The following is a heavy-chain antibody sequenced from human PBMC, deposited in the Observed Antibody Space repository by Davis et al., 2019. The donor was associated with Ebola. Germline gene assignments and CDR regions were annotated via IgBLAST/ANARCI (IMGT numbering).Heavy chain of an antibody. V-gene: IGHV3-13*01. D-gene: IGHD1-26*01. CDR2: IGTAGDT. Sequence: PGGSLRLSCAASGFTFSSYDMHWVRQATGKGLEWVSAIGTAGDTYYPGSVKGRFTISRENAKNSLYLQMNSLRAEDTAVYYCARDVVGATISDYWGQGTLVTVSS. CDR3: ARDVVGATISDY. J-gene: IGHJ4*02. CDR1: GFTFSSYD.